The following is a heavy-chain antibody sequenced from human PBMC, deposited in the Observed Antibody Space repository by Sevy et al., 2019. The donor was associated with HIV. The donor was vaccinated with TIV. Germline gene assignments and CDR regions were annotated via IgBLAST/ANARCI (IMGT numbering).Heavy chain of an antibody. V-gene: IGHV3-30*02. CDR2: IGYDGSKK. CDR1: GFSFTISG. CDR3: VKEDGVMAQGVLDY. J-gene: IGHJ4*02. D-gene: IGHD3-10*01. Sequence: GGSLRLSCAASGFSFTISGMHWVRQAPGKGLEWVAFIGYDGSKKFYGESVKGRFTISRDNSKVYLQMSSLRTEDTAVYYCVKEDGVMAQGVLDYWGRGTLVTVSS.